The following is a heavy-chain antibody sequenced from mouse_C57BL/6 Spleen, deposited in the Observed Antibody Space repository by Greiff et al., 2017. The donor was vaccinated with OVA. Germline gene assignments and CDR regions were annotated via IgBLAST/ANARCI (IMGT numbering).Heavy chain of an antibody. CDR2: IRNKANNHAT. V-gene: IGHV6-6*01. J-gene: IGHJ1*03. CDR1: GFTFSDAW. D-gene: IGHD1-1*01. CDR3: KGAYGSSYEGYFDV. Sequence: EVKLVESGGGLVQPGGSMKLSCAASGFTFSDAWMDWVRQSPEKGLEWVAEIRNKANNHATYYAESVKGRFTISRDDSKSSVYLQMNSLRAEDTGIYYCKGAYGSSYEGYFDVWGTGTTVTVSS.